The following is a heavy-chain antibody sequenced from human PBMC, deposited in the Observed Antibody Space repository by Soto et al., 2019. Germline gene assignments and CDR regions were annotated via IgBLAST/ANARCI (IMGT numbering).Heavy chain of an antibody. CDR1: GYSFTSYW. V-gene: IGHV5-51*01. CDR2: IYPGDSDT. Sequence: GESLKISCKGSGYSFTSYWIGWVRQMPGKGLEWMGIIYPGDSDTRYSPSFQGQVTISADKSISTAYLQWSSLKASDTAMYYCERPGDDNYWYFDLWGRGTLVTVSS. J-gene: IGHJ2*01. D-gene: IGHD7-27*01. CDR3: ERPGDDNYWYFDL.